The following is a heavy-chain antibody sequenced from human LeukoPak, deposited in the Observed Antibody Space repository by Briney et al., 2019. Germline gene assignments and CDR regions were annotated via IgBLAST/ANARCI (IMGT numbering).Heavy chain of an antibody. CDR3: AREYDILTGYYRGRGAFDI. D-gene: IGHD3-9*01. J-gene: IGHJ3*02. CDR1: GFTFSSYA. Sequence: PGGSLRLSCAASGFTFSSYAMHWVRQAPGKGLEWVAVISYDGSNKYYADSVKGRFTISRDNSKNTLYLQMNSLRAEDTAVYYCAREYDILTGYYRGRGAFDIWGQGTMVTVSS. V-gene: IGHV3-30-3*01. CDR2: ISYDGSNK.